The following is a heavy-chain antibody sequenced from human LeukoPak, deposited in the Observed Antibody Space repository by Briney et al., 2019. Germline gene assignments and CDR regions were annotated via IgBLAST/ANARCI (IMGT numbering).Heavy chain of an antibody. CDR3: ARGKSIAAGIYTLDY. D-gene: IGHD6-13*01. CDR1: GGSISSFSYY. Sequence: SETLSLTCTVSGGSISSFSYYWGWIRQPPGRGLEWIGTIYYSGSTNYNPSLKSRVTISVDTSNNQFSLKLSSVTAADTAVYYCARGKSIAAGIYTLDYWGQGTLVTVSS. J-gene: IGHJ4*02. CDR2: IYYSGST. V-gene: IGHV4-39*07.